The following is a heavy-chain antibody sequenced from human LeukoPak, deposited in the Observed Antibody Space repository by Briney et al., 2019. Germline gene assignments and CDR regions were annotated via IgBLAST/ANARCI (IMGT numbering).Heavy chain of an antibody. J-gene: IGHJ4*02. CDR3: AKMREYYYDSSGYLWY. CDR1: GFTFSSYA. CDR2: ISGSGGST. Sequence: GGSLRLSCAASGFTFSSYAMSWVRQAPGKGLEWVSAISGSGGSTYCADSVKGRFTISRDNSKNTLYLQMNSLRAEDTAVYYCAKMREYYYDSSGYLWYWGQGTLVTVSS. D-gene: IGHD3-22*01. V-gene: IGHV3-23*01.